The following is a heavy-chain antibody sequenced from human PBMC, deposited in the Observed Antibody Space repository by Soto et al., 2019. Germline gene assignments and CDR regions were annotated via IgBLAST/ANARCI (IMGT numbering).Heavy chain of an antibody. CDR2: ISAYNGNT. D-gene: IGHD6-6*01. J-gene: IGHJ5*02. V-gene: IGHV1-18*01. CDR3: ASWYSSSSASDWFDP. Sequence: GASVKVSCKASGYTSTSYGISWVRQAPGQGLEWMGWISAYNGNTNYAQKLQGRVTMTTDTSTSTAYMELRSLRSDDTAVYYCASWYSSSSASDWFDPWGQGTLVTVSS. CDR1: GYTSTSYG.